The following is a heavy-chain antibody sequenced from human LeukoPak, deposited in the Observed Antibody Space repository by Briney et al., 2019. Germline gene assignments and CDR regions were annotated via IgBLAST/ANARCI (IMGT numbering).Heavy chain of an antibody. Sequence: PGGSLRLSCAASGFTFSSYGMHWVRQAPGKGLEWVAVISYDGSNKYYADSVKGRFTISRDNSKNTLYLQMNSLRAEDTAVYYCARDTDESRWFPINAPMYNWFDPWGQGTLVTVSS. D-gene: IGHD4-23*01. CDR3: ARDTDESRWFPINAPMYNWFDP. CDR1: GFTFSSYG. V-gene: IGHV3-30*03. CDR2: ISYDGSNK. J-gene: IGHJ5*02.